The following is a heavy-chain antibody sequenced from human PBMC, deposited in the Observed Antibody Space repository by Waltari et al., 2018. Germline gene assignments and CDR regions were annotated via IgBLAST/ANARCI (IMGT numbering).Heavy chain of an antibody. CDR3: ARALYYDILTGQFDY. D-gene: IGHD3-9*01. CDR1: GFTFDDYG. V-gene: IGHV3-20*04. CDR2: INWNGGST. J-gene: IGHJ4*02. Sequence: EVQLVESGGGVVRPGGSLRLSCAASGFTFDDYGLSWVRQAPGKGLEWVSGINWNGGSTGYADSVKGRFTISRDNAKNSLYLQMNSLRAEDTALYYCARALYYDILTGQFDYWGQGTLVTVSS.